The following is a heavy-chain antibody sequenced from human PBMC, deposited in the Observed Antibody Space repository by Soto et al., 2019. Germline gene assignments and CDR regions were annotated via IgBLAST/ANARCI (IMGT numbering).Heavy chain of an antibody. Sequence: GASVKVSCKASGYSFTDYHIHWVRQAPGQGLEWLGRINPKSGGTSTAQKFQGWVTMTTDTSISTASMELTRLTSDDTAIYYCARGDSTDCSIGVWSFFYTRAMDFWGQGTMVTVSS. V-gene: IGHV1-2*04. CDR3: ARGDSTDCSIGVWSFFYTRAMDF. CDR1: GYSFTDYH. CDR2: INPKSGGT. J-gene: IGHJ6*02. D-gene: IGHD2-8*01.